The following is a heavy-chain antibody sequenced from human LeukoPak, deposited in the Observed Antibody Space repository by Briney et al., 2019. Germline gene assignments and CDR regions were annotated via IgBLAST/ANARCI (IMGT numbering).Heavy chain of an antibody. CDR1: GGSISSYY. CDR2: IYYSGST. CDR3: ARALYYYDSSGHNWEAFDI. Sequence: SETLSLTCTVSGGSISSYYWSWIRQPPGKGLEWIGYIYYSGSTNYNPSLKSRVTISVDTSKNQFSLKLSSVTAADTAVYYCARALYYYDSSGHNWEAFDIWGQGTMVTVSS. V-gene: IGHV4-59*01. D-gene: IGHD3-22*01. J-gene: IGHJ3*02.